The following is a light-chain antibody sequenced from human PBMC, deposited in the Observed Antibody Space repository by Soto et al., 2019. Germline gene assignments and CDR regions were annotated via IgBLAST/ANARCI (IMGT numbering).Light chain of an antibody. CDR1: SSNIGSNT. CDR2: SNN. CDR3: AAWDDSLNGPV. Sequence: HSVLTQPPSASGTPGQRVTFSCSGSSSNIGSNTVNWYQQLPGTAPKLLIYSNNQRPSGVPDRFSGSKSGTSASLAISGLQSEDEADYYCAAWDDSLNGPVFGGGTKLTVL. V-gene: IGLV1-44*01. J-gene: IGLJ2*01.